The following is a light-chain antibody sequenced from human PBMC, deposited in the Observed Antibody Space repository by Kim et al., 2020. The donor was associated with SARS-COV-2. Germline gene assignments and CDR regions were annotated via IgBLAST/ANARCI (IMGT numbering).Light chain of an antibody. CDR2: QDT. CDR3: QAWDSGTYV. CDR1: KLGDTY. V-gene: IGLV3-1*01. J-gene: IGLJ1*01. Sequence: SVSPGQTASTTCSGDKLGDTYASWYQQKPGQSPVLLMYQDTKRPSGIPERFSGSTSGNTATLTIRGTQAMDEADYYCQAWDSGTYVFGTGTKVTVL.